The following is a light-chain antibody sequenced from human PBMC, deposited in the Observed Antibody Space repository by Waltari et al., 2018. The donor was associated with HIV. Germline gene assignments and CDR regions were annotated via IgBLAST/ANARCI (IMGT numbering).Light chain of an antibody. CDR3: QVWDSSSGHVV. V-gene: IGLV3-21*04. J-gene: IGLJ3*02. Sequence: SYVLTQPPSVSVAPGKTARITCGGNNLRIKNLQWYHQRPGQAPFLVIYYDDARPSGIPERFSGHKCGKTATLTISTVEAGDEGDYYCQVWDSSSGHVVFGGGTKLTAL. CDR2: YDD. CDR1: NLRIKN.